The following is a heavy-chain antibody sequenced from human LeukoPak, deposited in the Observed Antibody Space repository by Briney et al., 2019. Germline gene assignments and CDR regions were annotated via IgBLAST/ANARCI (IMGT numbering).Heavy chain of an antibody. D-gene: IGHD2-15*01. J-gene: IGHJ4*02. CDR3: ARDHPYCSGGSCYSKYNVLYFDY. CDR2: IYTSGST. Sequence: KSSETLSLTCTVSGGSISSGSYYWSWIRHPAGKGLEWIGRIYTSGSTNYNPSLKSRVTISVDTSKNQFSLKLSSVTAADTAVYYCARDHPYCSGGSCYSKYNVLYFDYWGQGTLVTVSS. V-gene: IGHV4-61*02. CDR1: GGSISSGSYY.